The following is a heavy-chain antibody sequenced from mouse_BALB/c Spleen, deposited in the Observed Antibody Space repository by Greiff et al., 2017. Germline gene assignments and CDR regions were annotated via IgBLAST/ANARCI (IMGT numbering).Heavy chain of an antibody. J-gene: IGHJ4*01. CDR3: ARDKTSGSNPLYYAMDY. Sequence: LVKTGASVKISCQASGYSFTGYYMHWVKQCHARSLAWIGDISCYNCATSYNQKFKGKAPFTVDTSSNTAYMQFNSLKSEDSAVYDSARDKTSGSNPLYYAMDYWGQGTSVTVSA. CDR2: ISCYNCAT. V-gene: IGHV1S34*01. CDR1: GYSFTGYY. D-gene: IGHD1-1*01.